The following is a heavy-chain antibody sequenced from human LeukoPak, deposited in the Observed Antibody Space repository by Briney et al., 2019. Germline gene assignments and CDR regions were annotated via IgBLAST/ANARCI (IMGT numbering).Heavy chain of an antibody. J-gene: IGHJ6*02. D-gene: IGHD5-12*01. CDR2: IHYSGRT. CDR3: ATEVAPSDHYYYYRMDV. CDR1: GGSISSNY. V-gene: IGHV4-59*01. Sequence: SETLSLTCTVSGGSISSNYWSWVRQPPGKGLEWIGYIHYSGRTNYNPSLKSRVTISVDTSKNQFSLRLSSVTAADTAVYYCATEVAPSDHYYYYRMDVWGQGTTVTVSS.